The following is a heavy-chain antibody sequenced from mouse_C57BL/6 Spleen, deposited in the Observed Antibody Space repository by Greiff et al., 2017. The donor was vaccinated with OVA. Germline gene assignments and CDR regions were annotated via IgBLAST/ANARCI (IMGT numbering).Heavy chain of an antibody. CDR3: ARDRGTTVVAPFAY. V-gene: IGHV7-1*01. D-gene: IGHD1-1*01. J-gene: IGHJ3*01. CDR2: SRNKANDYTT. CDR1: GFTFSDFY. Sequence: EVMLVESGGGLVQSGRSLRLSCATSGFTFSDFYMEWVRQAPGKGLEWIAASRNKANDYTTEYSASVKGRFIVSRDTSQSILYLQMNALRAEDTAIYYCARDRGTTVVAPFAYWGQGTLVTVSA.